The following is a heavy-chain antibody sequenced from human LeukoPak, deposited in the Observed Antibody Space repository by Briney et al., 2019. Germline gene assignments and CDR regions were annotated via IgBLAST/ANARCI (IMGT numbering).Heavy chain of an antibody. Sequence: PGGSRRLSCAASGFTVSSNYMSWVRQAPGKGLEWVSLIYSDGSTYYADSVKGRFSISRHNSKNTLYLQMNSLRAEDTAVYYCAISSSGDNGYYYGMDVWGQGTTVTVSS. D-gene: IGHD3-3*01. V-gene: IGHV3-53*04. J-gene: IGHJ6*02. CDR3: AISSSGDNGYYYGMDV. CDR2: IYSDGST. CDR1: GFTVSSNY.